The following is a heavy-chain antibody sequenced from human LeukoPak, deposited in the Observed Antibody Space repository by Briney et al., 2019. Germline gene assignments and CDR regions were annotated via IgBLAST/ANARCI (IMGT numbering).Heavy chain of an antibody. CDR2: MNPNSGNT. Sequence: ASVKVSCKASGGTFSSYAINWVRQATGQGLEWMGWMNPNSGNTGYAQKFQGRVTMTRNTSISTAYMELSSLRSEDTAVHYCARGAVRGAIIGPYYYYYMDVWGKGTTVTVSS. CDR3: ARGAVRGAIIGPYYYYYMDV. CDR1: GGTFSSYA. D-gene: IGHD3-10*01. J-gene: IGHJ6*03. V-gene: IGHV1-8*02.